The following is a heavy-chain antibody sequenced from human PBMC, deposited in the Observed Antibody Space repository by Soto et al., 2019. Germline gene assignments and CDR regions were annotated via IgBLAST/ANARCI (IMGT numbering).Heavy chain of an antibody. Sequence: GGSLRLSCAASGFTFSDYYMSWIRQAPGKGLEWVSYISSDGSSTSYADSVKGRFTISRGNAKNTLYLQMNSLRAEDTAVYYCARDSYGDPYYYYGMDVWGQGTTVTVSS. CDR1: GFTFSDYY. CDR2: ISSDGSST. J-gene: IGHJ6*02. D-gene: IGHD4-17*01. V-gene: IGHV3-11*06. CDR3: ARDSYGDPYYYYGMDV.